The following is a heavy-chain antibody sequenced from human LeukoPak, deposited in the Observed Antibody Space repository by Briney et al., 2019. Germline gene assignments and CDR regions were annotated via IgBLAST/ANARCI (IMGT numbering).Heavy chain of an antibody. CDR2: IKQDGSEE. Sequence: GGSLRLSCAASGFTFSSYWMSWVRQAPGKGLEWVANIKQDGSEEYYVDSVKGRFTISRDNAKNSLYLQMNSLRAEDTAVYYCARVRGVWYFDYWGQGTLVTVSS. D-gene: IGHD3-16*01. V-gene: IGHV3-7*01. CDR1: GFTFSSYW. CDR3: ARVRGVWYFDY. J-gene: IGHJ4*02.